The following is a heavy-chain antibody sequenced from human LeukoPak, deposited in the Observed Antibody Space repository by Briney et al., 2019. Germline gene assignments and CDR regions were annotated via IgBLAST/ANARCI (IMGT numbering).Heavy chain of an antibody. Sequence: SETQSLTCAVYGGSFSGYYWSWIRQPPGKGLEWIGEINHSGSTNYNPSLKSRVTISVDTSKNQFSLKLSSVTAADTAVYYCAGVRGIIDYWGQGTLVTVSS. CDR1: GGSFSGYY. CDR2: INHSGST. CDR3: AGVRGIIDY. D-gene: IGHD3-10*01. V-gene: IGHV4-34*01. J-gene: IGHJ4*02.